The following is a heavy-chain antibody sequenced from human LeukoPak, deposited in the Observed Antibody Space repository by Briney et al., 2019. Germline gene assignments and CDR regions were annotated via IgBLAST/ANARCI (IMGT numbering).Heavy chain of an antibody. V-gene: IGHV3-48*01. CDR1: GFTFSSYS. D-gene: IGHD2-8*01. J-gene: IGHJ4*02. CDR2: ISSSSSTI. Sequence: PGGSLRLSCAASGFTFSSYSMNWVRQAPGKGLEWVSYISSSSSTIYYADSVKGRFTISRDNAKNSLYLQMNSLRAEDTAVYYCAAGYCTNAVRSNGFFKYWGQGALVTVSS. CDR3: AAGYCTNAVRSNGFFKY.